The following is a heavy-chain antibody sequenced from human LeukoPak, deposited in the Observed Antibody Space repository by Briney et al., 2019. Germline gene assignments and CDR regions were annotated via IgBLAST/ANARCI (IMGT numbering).Heavy chain of an antibody. V-gene: IGHV1-8*01. J-gene: IGHJ4*02. CDR2: MNPNTGNT. CDR3: ARGVYYYDSSGSDY. D-gene: IGHD3-22*01. Sequence: GTSVKVSCKASGYTFTDHDINWVRQAGGQGLEWMGWMNPNTGNTGYAQKFQGRVTMTRNTSISTAYMELSSLRSEDTAVYYCARGVYYYDSSGSDYWGQGTLVTVSS. CDR1: GYTFTDHD.